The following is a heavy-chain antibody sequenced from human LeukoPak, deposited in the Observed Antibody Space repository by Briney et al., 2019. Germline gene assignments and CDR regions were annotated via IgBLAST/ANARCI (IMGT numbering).Heavy chain of an antibody. CDR1: GFTFSSYA. D-gene: IGHD1-1*01. V-gene: IGHV3-23*01. CDR3: ARLTGTCDY. J-gene: IGHJ4*02. CDR2: ISGSGVST. Sequence: PGGSLRLSCAASGFTFSSYAVIWVRQAPGKGLEWVSSISGSGVSTYYADSVKGRFTISRDNSKNTLYLQMNSLRAEDTAVYYCARLTGTCDYWGQGTLVTVSS.